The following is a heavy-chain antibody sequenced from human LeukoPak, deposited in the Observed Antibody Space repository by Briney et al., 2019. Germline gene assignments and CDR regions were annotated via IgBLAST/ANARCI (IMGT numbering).Heavy chain of an antibody. V-gene: IGHV1-8*02. Sequence: ASVKVSCKASGYTFTGYYMHWVRQAPGQGVEWMGWMNPNSGNTGYAQKFQGRVTMTRNTSISTAYMELSSLRSEDTAVYYCAVLWFGELWFYYYYGMDVWGQGTTVTVSS. D-gene: IGHD3-10*01. J-gene: IGHJ6*02. CDR1: GYTFTGYY. CDR2: MNPNSGNT. CDR3: AVLWFGELWFYYYYGMDV.